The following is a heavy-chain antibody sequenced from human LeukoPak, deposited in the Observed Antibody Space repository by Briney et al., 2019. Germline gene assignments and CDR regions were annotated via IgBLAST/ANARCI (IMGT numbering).Heavy chain of an antibody. D-gene: IGHD6-13*01. J-gene: IGHJ4*02. V-gene: IGHV4-39*01. CDR2: IYLSGGT. CDR3: ARTTDSSSWYFFYY. CDR1: GGSLSSSSYY. Sequence: SETLSLTCAVSGGSLSSSSYYWGWVRQPPGTGLEWMGSIYLSGGTYFNPSLKSPVTISVDTSKKQFYLKLSSVNAADTAVYSCARTTDSSSWYFFYYWGQGTLVTVSS.